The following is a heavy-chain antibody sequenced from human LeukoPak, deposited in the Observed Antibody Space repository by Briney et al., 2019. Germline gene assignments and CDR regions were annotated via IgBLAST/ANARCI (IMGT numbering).Heavy chain of an antibody. CDR2: INPNSGGT. J-gene: IGHJ4*02. V-gene: IGHV1-2*02. Sequence: ASVKVSCKASGYTFTGYYMHWVRQAPGQGLEWMGWINPNSGGTNYAQKFQGRVTMTRDTSISTAYMELSRRRSDDTAVYYCARGFDYVWGSYRFYFDYWGQGTLVTVSS. CDR3: ARGFDYVWGSYRFYFDY. D-gene: IGHD3-16*02. CDR1: GYTFTGYY.